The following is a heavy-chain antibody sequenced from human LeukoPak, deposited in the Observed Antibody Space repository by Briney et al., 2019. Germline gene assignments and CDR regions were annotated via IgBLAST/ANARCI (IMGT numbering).Heavy chain of an antibody. D-gene: IGHD1/OR15-1a*01. Sequence: GASVKVSCKASGYTFTGYYMHWVRQAPGQGLEWMGWVNPNSGGTNYAQKFQGRVTMTRGTSISTAYMELSRLRSDDTAVYYCAITLLTGTFDYWGQGTLVTVSS. CDR1: GYTFTGYY. J-gene: IGHJ4*02. CDR2: VNPNSGGT. CDR3: AITLLTGTFDY. V-gene: IGHV1-2*02.